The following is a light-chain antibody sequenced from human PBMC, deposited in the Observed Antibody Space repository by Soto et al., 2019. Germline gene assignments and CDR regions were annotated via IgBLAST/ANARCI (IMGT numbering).Light chain of an antibody. J-gene: IGLJ2*01. CDR2: EGS. CDR1: IIDVGSYNL. V-gene: IGLV2-23*01. Sequence: QSALTQPASVSGSPGQSITISCTGTIIDVGSYNLVSWYQQHPGKAPKLMIYEGSKRPSGVSNRFSGSKSGNTASLTISGLQGDDEADYYCCSYSGTSTPVFGGGTKVTVL. CDR3: CSYSGTSTPV.